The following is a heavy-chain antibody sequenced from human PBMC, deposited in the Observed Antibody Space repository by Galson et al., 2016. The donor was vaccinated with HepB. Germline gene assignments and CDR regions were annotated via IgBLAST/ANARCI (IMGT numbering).Heavy chain of an antibody. Sequence: SGYTVSTSAMNWVRQAPGQGLEWMGWINTYTGNPTYAQGSTGRFVFSLDTSVSTAYLQISSLKADDTAVYYCARGSYGDYGAYYFDYWGQGTLATVSS. CDR2: INTYTGNP. CDR1: GYTVSTSA. V-gene: IGHV7-4-1*02. D-gene: IGHD4-17*01. CDR3: ARGSYGDYGAYYFDY. J-gene: IGHJ4*02.